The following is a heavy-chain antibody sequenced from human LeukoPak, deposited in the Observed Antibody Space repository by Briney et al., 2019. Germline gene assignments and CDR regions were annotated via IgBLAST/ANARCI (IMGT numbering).Heavy chain of an antibody. CDR2: ISGSSIYT. V-gene: IGHV3-11*05. CDR1: GFTFSDYH. J-gene: IGHJ4*02. Sequence: GGSLRLSCAASGFTFSDYHMTWIRQAPGKGLEWVSYISGSSIYTRYADSVKGQFTISRDNAKNSLYLQMNSLRAEDTALYYCVRDISGYYFDYWGQGTLVTVSS. D-gene: IGHD3-22*01. CDR3: VRDISGYYFDY.